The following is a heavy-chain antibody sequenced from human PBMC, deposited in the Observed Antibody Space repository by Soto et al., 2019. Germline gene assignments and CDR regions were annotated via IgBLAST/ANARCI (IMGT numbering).Heavy chain of an antibody. CDR2: IFHTGST. CDR1: GGSISSSSYY. CDR3: ARSGSPVSPCDY. Sequence: SETLSLTCNVSGGSISSSSYYWGWIRQPPGKGLEWIGHIFHTGSTYYNPSLKSRVTISVDTSKNQFSLKLSSVTATDTAVYYCARSGSPVSPCDYWGQGTLVTVSS. D-gene: IGHD3-10*01. J-gene: IGHJ4*02. V-gene: IGHV4-39*01.